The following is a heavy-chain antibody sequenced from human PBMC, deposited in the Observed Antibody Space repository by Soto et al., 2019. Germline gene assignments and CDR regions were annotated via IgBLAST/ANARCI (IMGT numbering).Heavy chain of an antibody. CDR3: AREVVPAAIGWWFDP. D-gene: IGHD2-2*01. J-gene: IGHJ5*02. V-gene: IGHV1-69*08. CDR2: IIPILGIA. CDR1: GGTFSSYT. Sequence: QVQLVQSGAEVKKSGSSVKVSCKASGGTFSSYTISWVRQAPGQGLEWMGRIIPILGIANYAQKFQGRVTITADKSTSTAYMELSSLRSEDTAVYYCAREVVPAAIGWWFDPWGQGTLVTVSS.